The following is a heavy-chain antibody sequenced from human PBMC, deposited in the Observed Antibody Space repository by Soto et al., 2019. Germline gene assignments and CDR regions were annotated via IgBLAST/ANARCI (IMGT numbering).Heavy chain of an antibody. CDR3: ARDGRWAVAGTGGFDF. CDR2: ISSSSSYI. D-gene: IGHD6-19*01. J-gene: IGHJ4*02. Sequence: EVQLVESGGGLVKPGGSLRLSCAASGFTFSSYSMNWVRQAPGKGLEWVSSISSSSSYIYYADSVKGRFTISRDNAKKSLYLQMNSLRAEDTAVYYCARDGRWAVAGTGGFDFWGQGTLVTVSS. V-gene: IGHV3-21*01. CDR1: GFTFSSYS.